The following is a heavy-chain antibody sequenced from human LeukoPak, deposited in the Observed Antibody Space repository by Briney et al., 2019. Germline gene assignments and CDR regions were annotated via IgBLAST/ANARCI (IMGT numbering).Heavy chain of an antibody. D-gene: IGHD6-19*01. CDR2: MNPNSGNT. Sequence: ASVRVSCKASGYTFTSYDINWVRQATGQGLEWMGWMNPNSGNTGYAQKFQGRVTMTRNTSISTAYMELSSLRSEDTAVYYCARAEGSSGWYGLSSWGQGTLVTVSS. CDR3: ARAEGSSGWYGLSS. J-gene: IGHJ4*02. CDR1: GYTFTSYD. V-gene: IGHV1-8*01.